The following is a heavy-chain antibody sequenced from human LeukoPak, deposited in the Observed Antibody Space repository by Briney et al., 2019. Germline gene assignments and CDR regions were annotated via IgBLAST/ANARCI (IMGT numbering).Heavy chain of an antibody. CDR1: GYSFTSYW. Sequence: GESLKISCKGSGYSFTSYWIGWVRQMPGKGLEWMGIIYPGDSDTRYSPSFQGQVTTSADKSISTAYLQWSSLKASDTAVYYCARHPEPAAAASDWFDPWGQGTLVTVSS. J-gene: IGHJ5*02. CDR2: IYPGDSDT. V-gene: IGHV5-51*01. D-gene: IGHD6-13*01. CDR3: ARHPEPAAAASDWFDP.